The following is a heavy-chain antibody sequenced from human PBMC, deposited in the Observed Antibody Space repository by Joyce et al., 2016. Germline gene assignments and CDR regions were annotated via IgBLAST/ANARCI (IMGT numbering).Heavy chain of an antibody. CDR3: SRAGITTGYFDY. Sequence: EVQLVESGGGLVQPGGSLRLSCADSGLTFSYYWMHWVRQVPGKGLVWVASSNSDGSAANDADSVKGRFTISRDNAKNTLYLQMNGLRDDDTAVYYCSRAGITTGYFDYWGQGTLVTVSS. CDR1: GLTFSYYW. CDR2: SNSDGSAA. J-gene: IGHJ4*02. V-gene: IGHV3-74*01. D-gene: IGHD3-22*01.